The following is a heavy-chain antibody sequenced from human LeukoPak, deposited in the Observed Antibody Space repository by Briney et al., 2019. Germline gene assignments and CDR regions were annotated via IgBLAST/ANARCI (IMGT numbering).Heavy chain of an antibody. D-gene: IGHD4-17*01. V-gene: IGHV4-39*07. CDR2: IYYSGST. Sequence: PSETLSLTCTVSGGSISSSSYYWGWIRQPPGKGLEWIGSIYYSGSTYYNPSLKSRVTISVDKSKNQFSLKLSSVTAADTAVYYCASLTTVTFDYWGQGTLVTVSS. J-gene: IGHJ4*02. CDR3: ASLTTVTFDY. CDR1: GGSISSSSYY.